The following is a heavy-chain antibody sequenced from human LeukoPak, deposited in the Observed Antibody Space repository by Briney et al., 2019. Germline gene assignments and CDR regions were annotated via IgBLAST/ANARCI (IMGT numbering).Heavy chain of an antibody. Sequence: SETLSLTCTVSGGSISSYYWSWIRQPPGKGLEWIGYIHYSGSTSYNTSLRSRVTISVDTSKNQFSLKLSSVTAADTAVYYCARGGLMVHAHDAFDIWGQGTMVTVSS. CDR3: ARGGLMVHAHDAFDI. CDR1: GGSISSYY. V-gene: IGHV4-59*08. CDR2: IHYSGST. J-gene: IGHJ3*02. D-gene: IGHD2-8*01.